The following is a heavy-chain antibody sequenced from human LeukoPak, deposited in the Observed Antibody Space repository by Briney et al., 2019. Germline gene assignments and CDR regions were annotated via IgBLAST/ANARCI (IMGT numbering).Heavy chain of an antibody. CDR3: ASMVKEYNSGWSLDY. Sequence: SETLSLTCSVSGGSVSRSIYEWGWLRQPPGKGLGRIGSVYCTGSTYYNPCRKSRVTICVDTSKNQFSLNVSSVTAADTAVYYWASMVKEYNSGWSLDYWGQGIQVTVSS. V-gene: IGHV4-39*01. CDR2: VYCTGST. J-gene: IGHJ4*02. D-gene: IGHD6-19*01. CDR1: GGSVSRSIYE.